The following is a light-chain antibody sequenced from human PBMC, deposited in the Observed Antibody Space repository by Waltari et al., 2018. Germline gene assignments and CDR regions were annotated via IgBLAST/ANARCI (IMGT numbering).Light chain of an antibody. Sequence: SYVLTQPPSVSVPPGQAATLTCGGNNLGSKSVHWLQQKPAQAPVLVMYDGHDRPSENHERFSGSNAGSTATLTINRVEAGDEADYYCQVWDSGSDHWVFGGGTKLTVL. CDR3: QVWDSGSDHWV. V-gene: IGLV3-21*02. CDR2: DGH. J-gene: IGLJ3*02. CDR1: NLGSKS.